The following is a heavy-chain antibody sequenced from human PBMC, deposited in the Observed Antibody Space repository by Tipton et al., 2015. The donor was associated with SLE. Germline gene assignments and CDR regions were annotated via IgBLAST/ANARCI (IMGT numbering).Heavy chain of an antibody. Sequence: LSLTCTVSGGSISSSSYYWGWIRQAPGKGLEWVSYISSSSSYTNYADSVKGRFTISRDNAKNSLYLQMNSLRAEDTAVYYCAKDEGSSWYRVGYWGQGTLVTVSS. V-gene: IGHV3-11*05. D-gene: IGHD6-13*01. J-gene: IGHJ4*02. CDR2: ISSSSSYT. CDR3: AKDEGSSWYRVGY. CDR1: GGSISSSSYY.